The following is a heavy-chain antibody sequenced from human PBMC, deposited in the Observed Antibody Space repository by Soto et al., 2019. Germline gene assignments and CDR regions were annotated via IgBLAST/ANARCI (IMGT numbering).Heavy chain of an antibody. V-gene: IGHV3-23*01. CDR1: GFTFSTYA. CDR3: AMSLYGGCDY. Sequence: EVELLDSGGGLVQPGGSLRLSCAASGFTFSTYAMSWVRQAPGKGPEWVSGISGSGSTTSYADSVKGRFSISRDNSKKILYLQMNSLRADDTAIYYCAMSLYGGCDYCGQGTVVTVSS. J-gene: IGHJ4*02. D-gene: IGHD4-17*01. CDR2: ISGSGSTT.